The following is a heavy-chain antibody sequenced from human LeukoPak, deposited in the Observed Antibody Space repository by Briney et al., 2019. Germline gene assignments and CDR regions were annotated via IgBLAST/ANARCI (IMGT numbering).Heavy chain of an antibody. CDR1: GGSISSSSYY. Sequence: SETLSLTCTVSGGSISSSSYYWGWIRQPPGKGLEWIGSIYYSGSTYYNPSLKSRVTISVDTSKNQFSLKLSSVTAADTAVYYCARRGSSWHYYYYYYMDVWGKGTTVTISS. CDR2: IYYSGST. D-gene: IGHD6-13*01. CDR3: ARRGSSWHYYYYYYMDV. J-gene: IGHJ6*03. V-gene: IGHV4-39*01.